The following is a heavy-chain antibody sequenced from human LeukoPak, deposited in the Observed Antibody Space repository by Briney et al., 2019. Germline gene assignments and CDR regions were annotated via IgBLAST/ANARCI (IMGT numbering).Heavy chain of an antibody. CDR1: GGSISSNSYY. CDR2: IYTSGST. CDR3: ARGEGGSYSVGY. D-gene: IGHD1-26*01. V-gene: IGHV4-61*02. Sequence: SETLSLTCTVSGGSISSNSYYWDWIRQPPGKGLEWIGRIYTSGSTNYNPPLKSRVTISVDTSKNQFSLKLSSVTAADTAVYYCARGEGGSYSVGYWGQGTLVTVSS. J-gene: IGHJ4*02.